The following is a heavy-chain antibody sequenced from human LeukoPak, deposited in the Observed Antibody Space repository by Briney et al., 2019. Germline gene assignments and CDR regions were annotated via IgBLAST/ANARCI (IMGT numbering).Heavy chain of an antibody. CDR2: ISWNSGSI. Sequence: GRSLRLSCAASGFTFDDYAMHWVRHAPGKGLEWVSGISWNSGSIGYADSVKGRFTISRDNAKNSLCLQMNSLRAEDTALYYCAKDGVLKYDSSGYYPNWGQGTLVTVSS. V-gene: IGHV3-9*01. CDR1: GFTFDDYA. J-gene: IGHJ4*02. CDR3: AKDGVLKYDSSGYYPN. D-gene: IGHD3-22*01.